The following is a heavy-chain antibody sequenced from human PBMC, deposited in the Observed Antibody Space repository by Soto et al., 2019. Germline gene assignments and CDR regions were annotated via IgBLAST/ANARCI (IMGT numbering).Heavy chain of an antibody. J-gene: IGHJ5*02. V-gene: IGHV4-4*07. D-gene: IGHD4-17*01. Sequence: QVKLQESGPGLVKPSETLSLTCTVSGGSISGYYWTWIRQPAGKGLEWIGRIYTSGSTNYNPSLKSRVPMSGDTSENQFSMNLSTVTAADTAVYLCARDLAVTTLCFDPWGQGTLVTVS. CDR2: IYTSGST. CDR3: ARDLAVTTLCFDP. CDR1: GGSISGYY.